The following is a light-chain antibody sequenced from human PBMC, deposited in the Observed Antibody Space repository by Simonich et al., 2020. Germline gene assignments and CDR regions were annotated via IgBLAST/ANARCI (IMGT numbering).Light chain of an antibody. CDR2: KAS. CDR1: QSLSSW. V-gene: IGKV1-5*03. J-gene: IGKJ1*01. Sequence: DIQMTQSPSTLSESVGDIVPITCRASQSLSSWLAWYQPKPGKSPKLLIYKASSLESVVPSSFSGIGSGTEFPLTISSLQPDECATYYCQQYNSYSTFGQGTKVEIK. CDR3: QQYNSYST.